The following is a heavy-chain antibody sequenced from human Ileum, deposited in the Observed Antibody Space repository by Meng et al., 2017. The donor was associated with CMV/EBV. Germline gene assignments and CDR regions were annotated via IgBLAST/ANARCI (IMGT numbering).Heavy chain of an antibody. V-gene: IGHV3-21*01. D-gene: IGHD6-13*01. CDR3: ARDPGIAAAG. J-gene: IGHJ4*02. CDR2: ISSSSSYI. Sequence: LSCAASGFTCSRYSMNWVRQAPGKGLEWVSSISSSSSYIYYADSVKGRFTISRDNAKNSLYLQMNSLRAEDTAVYYCARDPGIAAAGWGQGTLVTVSS. CDR1: GFTCSRYS.